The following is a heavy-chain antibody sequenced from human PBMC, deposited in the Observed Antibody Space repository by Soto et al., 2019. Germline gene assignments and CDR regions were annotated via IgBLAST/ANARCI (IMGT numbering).Heavy chain of an antibody. CDR1: GDSVSSNSAA. CDR2: TYYRSKWYN. J-gene: IGHJ6*03. D-gene: IGHD2-2*01. CDR3: ARGELYCSSTSCYVPYYYMDV. Sequence: QVQLQQSGPGLVKPSQTLSLTCAISGDSVSSNSAAWNWIRQSPSRGLEWLGRTYYRSKWYNDYAVPVKSRITINPDTSKNQFSLQLNSVTPEDTAVYYCARGELYCSSTSCYVPYYYMDVWGKGTTVTVSS. V-gene: IGHV6-1*01.